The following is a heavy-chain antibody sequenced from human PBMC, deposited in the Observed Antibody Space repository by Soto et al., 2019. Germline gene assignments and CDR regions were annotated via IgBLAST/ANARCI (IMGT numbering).Heavy chain of an antibody. J-gene: IGHJ4*02. V-gene: IGHV3-48*03. CDR2: ISPGGDRI. D-gene: IGHD6-19*01. CDR1: VSMFDSYA. CDR3: TKSADSAGWGVDF. Sequence: LRLSCVASVSMFDSYAMNWVRQAPGKGLEWVSYISPGGDRIYYAESLKGRITISRDNARNSLSLQMNILSDEDTAVYYCTKSADSAGWGVDFWGQGTLVTVSS.